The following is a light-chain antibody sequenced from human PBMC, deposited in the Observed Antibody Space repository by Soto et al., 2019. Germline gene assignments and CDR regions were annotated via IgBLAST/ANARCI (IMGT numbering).Light chain of an antibody. CDR1: QSVNSD. J-gene: IGKJ4*01. Sequence: ETVMTQSPATLSASPGESATLSCRASQSVNSDLAWYQQIPGQAPRLLIYSASTVATGGPARFSGSGSGTEFTLTISSLQSEDFAIYYCQQYNNWPLTFGGGTKMEI. CDR2: SAS. V-gene: IGKV3-15*01. CDR3: QQYNNWPLT.